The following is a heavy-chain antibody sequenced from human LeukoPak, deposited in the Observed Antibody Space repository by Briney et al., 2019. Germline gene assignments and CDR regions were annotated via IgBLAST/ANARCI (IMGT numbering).Heavy chain of an antibody. CDR2: IYYSGST. CDR1: GGSISSYY. V-gene: IGHV4-59*01. D-gene: IGHD1-7*01. CDR3: ARDNWNYGSSMDV. Sequence: SETLSLTCTVSGGSISSYYWSWIRQPPGKGLEWIGHIYYSGSTNYNPSLKSRVTISIDTSKNQFSLKLSSVTAADTAVYHCARDNWNYGSSMDVWGQGTTVTVSS. J-gene: IGHJ6*02.